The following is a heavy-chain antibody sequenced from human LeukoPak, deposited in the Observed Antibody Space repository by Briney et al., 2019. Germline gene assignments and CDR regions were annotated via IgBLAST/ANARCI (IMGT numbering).Heavy chain of an antibody. CDR1: GFTFSSYS. D-gene: IGHD1-1*01. CDR2: ISSSSSYI. Sequence: GGSLRLSCAASGFTFSSYSMNWVRQAPGKGLEWVSSISSSSSYIYYADSVKGRFTISRDTSKNTLYLQMNSLRVEDTAVYYCARNSAFDYWGQGTLVTVSS. V-gene: IGHV3-21*04. CDR3: ARNSAFDY. J-gene: IGHJ4*02.